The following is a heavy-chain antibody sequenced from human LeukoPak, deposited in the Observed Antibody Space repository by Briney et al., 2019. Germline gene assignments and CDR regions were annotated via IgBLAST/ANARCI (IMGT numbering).Heavy chain of an antibody. CDR2: IYYSGTT. D-gene: IGHD6-19*01. V-gene: IGHV4-31*03. CDR1: GGSISSGGYC. J-gene: IGHJ4*02. CDR3: ARGNVVYSSGWYDY. Sequence: KPSETLSLTCTVSGGSISSGGYCWSWFRQHPGKGLEWIAYIYYSGTTYYNPSLKSRVTISVATSTNQFSLKLSSVTAADTAVYYCARGNVVYSSGWYDYWGQGTLVTVSS.